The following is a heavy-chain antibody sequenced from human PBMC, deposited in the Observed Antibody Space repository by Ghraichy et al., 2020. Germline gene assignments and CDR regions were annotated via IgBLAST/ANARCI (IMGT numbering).Heavy chain of an antibody. CDR3: ARANSDFWSGYYSWFDP. CDR1: GGSVSSNSSY. CDR2: IYHSGST. V-gene: IGHV4-61*01. Sequence: SETLSLTCTVSGGSVSSNSSYWSWIRQPPGKGLEWVGYIYHSGSTTYNPSLKSRVTISIDTSKNQFSLKLSSVTAADTAVYYCARANSDFWSGYYSWFDPCGQATLVTVSS. J-gene: IGHJ5*02. D-gene: IGHD3-3*01.